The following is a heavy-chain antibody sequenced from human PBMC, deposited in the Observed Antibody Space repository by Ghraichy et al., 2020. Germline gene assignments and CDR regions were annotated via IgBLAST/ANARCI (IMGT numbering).Heavy chain of an antibody. CDR3: ARDPTGRLRPTPDFDY. Sequence: GESLNISCAASGFTFSSYTMNWVRQAPGKGLEWVSYISSSSSTIYYADSVKGRFTISRDNAKNSLYLQMNSLRDEDTAVYYCARDPTGRLRPTPDFDYWGQGTLVTVSS. CDR1: GFTFSSYT. V-gene: IGHV3-48*02. D-gene: IGHD4-17*01. J-gene: IGHJ4*02. CDR2: ISSSSSTI.